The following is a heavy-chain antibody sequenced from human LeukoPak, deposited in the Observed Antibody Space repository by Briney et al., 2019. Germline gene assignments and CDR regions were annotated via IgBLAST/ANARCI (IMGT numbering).Heavy chain of an antibody. D-gene: IGHD5-18*01. Sequence: PGGSLRLSCAASGFTFSSYGMHWVRQAPGKGLEWVAFIRYDGSNKYYADSVKGRFTISRDNSKNTLYLQMNSLRAEDTAVYYCAKARTTDTAMSRGYFQHWGQGTLVTVSS. CDR3: AKARTTDTAMSRGYFQH. V-gene: IGHV3-30*02. J-gene: IGHJ1*01. CDR2: IRYDGSNK. CDR1: GFTFSSYG.